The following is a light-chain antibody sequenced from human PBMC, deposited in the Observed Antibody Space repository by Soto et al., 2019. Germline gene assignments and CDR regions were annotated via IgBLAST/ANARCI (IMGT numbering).Light chain of an antibody. J-gene: IGLJ2*01. Sequence: QSVLTQPASVSGSPGQSITISCAGTMRDLGAYNLVSWYQQHPGRAPQLIIYEDRNRPSCISFRFSGSKSGNTASLTISGLQAEDEADYYCSSYTSKSSLIFGGGTKVTVL. CDR3: SSYTSKSSLI. CDR1: MRDLGAYNL. CDR2: EDR. V-gene: IGLV2-14*01.